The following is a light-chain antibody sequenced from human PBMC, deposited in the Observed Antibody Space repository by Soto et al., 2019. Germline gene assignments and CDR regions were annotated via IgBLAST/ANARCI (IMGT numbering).Light chain of an antibody. V-gene: IGKV1-39*01. J-gene: IGKJ1*01. CDR3: QQRYSTPPWT. Sequence: DIQMTQSPSSLSASVGDRVTITCRASQSISSYLNWYQQKPGKAPKLLIYAASSWQSGVPSRFSGSGSGTDFTLTISSLQPEDFATYYCQQRYSTPPWTFGQGTKVELK. CDR1: QSISSY. CDR2: AAS.